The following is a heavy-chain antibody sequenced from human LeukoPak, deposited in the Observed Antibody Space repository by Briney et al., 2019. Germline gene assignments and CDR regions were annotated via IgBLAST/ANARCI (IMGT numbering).Heavy chain of an antibody. D-gene: IGHD2-2*01. CDR2: IYYSGST. CDR1: GGSISSSSYY. J-gene: IGHJ4*02. CDR3: ARPGVYCSSTSCPFDY. Sequence: SETLSLTCTVSGGSISSSSYYWGWIRQPPGKGLEWIGSIYYSGSTYYNPSLKGRVTISVDTSKNQFSLKLSSVTAADTAVYYCARPGVYCSSTSCPFDYWGQGTLVTVSS. V-gene: IGHV4-39*01.